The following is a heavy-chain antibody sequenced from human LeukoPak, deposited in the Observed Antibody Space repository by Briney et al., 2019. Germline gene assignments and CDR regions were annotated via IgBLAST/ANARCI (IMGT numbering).Heavy chain of an antibody. D-gene: IGHD6-19*01. CDR2: INSIGST. CDR1: GGSISSGRYY. J-gene: IGHJ4*02. CDR3: ARHEGRGWRFDY. V-gene: IGHV4-61*02. Sequence: SETLSLTCTVSGGSISSGRYYWSWIRQPAGQGLECIGRINSIGSTNYNPSLKSRVTISVDTSKNQFSLKLSSVTAADTAVYYCARHEGRGWRFDYWGQGTLVTVSS.